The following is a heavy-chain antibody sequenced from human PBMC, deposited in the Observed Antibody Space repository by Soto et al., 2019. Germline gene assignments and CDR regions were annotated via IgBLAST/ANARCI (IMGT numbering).Heavy chain of an antibody. D-gene: IGHD2-8*01. J-gene: IGHJ6*03. CDR3: ARSYCTNGVCYKYYYYYYYMDV. CDR1: GGSISSSSYY. CDR2: IYYSGST. V-gene: IGHV4-39*01. Sequence: SETLSLTCTVSGGSISSSSYYWGWIRQPPGKGLEWIGSIYYSGSTYYNPSLKSRFTISVDTSKNQFSLKLSSVTAADTAVYYCARSYCTNGVCYKYYYYYYYMDVWGKGTTVTVSS.